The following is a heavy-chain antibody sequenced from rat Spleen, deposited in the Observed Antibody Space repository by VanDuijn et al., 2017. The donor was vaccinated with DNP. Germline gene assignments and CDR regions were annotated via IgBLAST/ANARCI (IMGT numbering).Heavy chain of an antibody. V-gene: IGHV3-3*01. CDR3: ARSRYNNYAMDA. CDR2: LSSAGNT. Sequence: EVQLQESGPGLVKPSQSLSLTCSVTGYSITSSYRWNWIRKFPGKKLEWMGYLSSAGNTNYNPSLQSRISITRDTSKNQFFLQVNSVTTEDTATYYCARSRYNNYAMDAWGRGTSVTVSS. CDR1: GYSITSSYR. D-gene: IGHD1-4*01. J-gene: IGHJ4*01.